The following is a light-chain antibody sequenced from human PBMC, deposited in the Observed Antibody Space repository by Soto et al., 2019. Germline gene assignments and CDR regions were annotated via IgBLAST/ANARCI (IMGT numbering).Light chain of an antibody. CDR2: DAS. Sequence: DIQMTQSPSSLSASVGDRVTITCQASQDISNYLNWYQQKPGKAPKLLIYDASNLETGVPSRFSGSGSGTAFTFTSSSLQPEDIETYYCQQYDNLPLTFGGGTKVEIK. J-gene: IGKJ4*01. CDR1: QDISNY. V-gene: IGKV1-33*01. CDR3: QQYDNLPLT.